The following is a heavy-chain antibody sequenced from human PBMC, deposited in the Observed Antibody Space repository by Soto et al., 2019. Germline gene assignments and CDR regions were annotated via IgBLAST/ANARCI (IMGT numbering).Heavy chain of an antibody. CDR1: GLNFNTYW. CDR2: IKQDGSET. CDR3: AREGFCYDYWSGYTKPYYFDN. J-gene: IGHJ4*02. D-gene: IGHD3-3*01. V-gene: IGHV3-7*01. Sequence: GGSPRLSCAASGLNFNTYWMSWVRQSPGKGLEWVANIKQDGSETYYVDSVKGRFTISRDNAKKSLYLQMNSLRAEDTAVYYCAREGFCYDYWSGYTKPYYFDNWGQGALVTVSS.